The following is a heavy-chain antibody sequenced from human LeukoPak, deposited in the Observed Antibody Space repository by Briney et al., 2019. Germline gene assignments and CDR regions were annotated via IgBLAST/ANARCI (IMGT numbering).Heavy chain of an antibody. V-gene: IGHV4-30-4*01. CDR2: IYYSGST. CDR3: SRVKDGYSNFDS. J-gene: IGHJ4*02. D-gene: IGHD2-15*01. CDR1: GGSISSGDYY. Sequence: PSETLSLTCTLSGGSISSGDYYWTCIRPPPGKGLEWIGYIYYSGSTYYTPPLKSRVITSVDTSMNQFFLKVPSVTAADTAVYYCSRVKDGYSNFDSWGQGTLVTVSS.